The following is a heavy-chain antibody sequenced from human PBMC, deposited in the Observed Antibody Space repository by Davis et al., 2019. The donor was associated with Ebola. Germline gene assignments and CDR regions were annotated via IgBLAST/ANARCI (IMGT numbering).Heavy chain of an antibody. Sequence: ASSVTVSRKASVYTFTSYGISWLRQAPGQGLEWMGWISAYNGNTNYAQKLQGRVTMTTDTSTSTAYMELRSLRSDDTAVYYCAGDPTVTPLDYWGQGTLVTVSS. CDR1: VYTFTSYG. V-gene: IGHV1-18*01. CDR3: AGDPTVTPLDY. D-gene: IGHD4-17*01. J-gene: IGHJ4*02. CDR2: ISAYNGNT.